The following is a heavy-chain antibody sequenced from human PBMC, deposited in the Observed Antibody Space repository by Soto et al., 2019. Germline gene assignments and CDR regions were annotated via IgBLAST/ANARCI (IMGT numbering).Heavy chain of an antibody. V-gene: IGHV1-18*01. J-gene: IGHJ4*02. CDR1: GYTFTSFG. D-gene: IGHD3-10*01. CDR2: ISNHNGGT. CDR3: ARDISYGSVTSYGY. Sequence: QVQLVQSGAEVKKPGASVKVSCKASGYTFTSFGISWVRHAPGQGLEWMGWISNHNGGTNYAQKLQGRVTMTTDTSTSTAYMEVRSLTSDDTAVYYCARDISYGSVTSYGYWCQGTLVTVSS.